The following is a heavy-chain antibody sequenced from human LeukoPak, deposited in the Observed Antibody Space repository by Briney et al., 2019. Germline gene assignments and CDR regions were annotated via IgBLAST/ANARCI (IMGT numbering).Heavy chain of an antibody. Sequence: SETLSLTCTVSGGSFGNYYWSWIRQPPGKGLEWIGYIYDSGTTNYNPSLKSRVTISVDTATNQFSLKLGSVTAADTAVYYCARGPIDDSNWFDPWGQGTLVTVSS. CDR1: GGSFGNYY. V-gene: IGHV4-59*12. D-gene: IGHD2-21*02. CDR3: ARGPIDDSNWFDP. J-gene: IGHJ5*02. CDR2: IYDSGTT.